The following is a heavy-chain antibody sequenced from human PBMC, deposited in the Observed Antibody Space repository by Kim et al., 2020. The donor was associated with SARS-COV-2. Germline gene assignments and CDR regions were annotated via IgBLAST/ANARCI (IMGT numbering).Heavy chain of an antibody. CDR2: INAGNGNT. CDR1: GYTFTSYA. J-gene: IGHJ6*02. Sequence: ASVKVSCKASGYTFTSYAMHWVRQAPGQRLEWMGWINAGNGNTKYSQKFQGRVTITRDTSASTAYMELSSLRSEDTAVYYCARDYPYDYGGNSLFLRGQKTHYYYYGMDVWGQGTTVTVSS. CDR3: ARDYPYDYGGNSLFLRGQKTHYYYYGMDV. V-gene: IGHV1-3*01. D-gene: IGHD4-17*01.